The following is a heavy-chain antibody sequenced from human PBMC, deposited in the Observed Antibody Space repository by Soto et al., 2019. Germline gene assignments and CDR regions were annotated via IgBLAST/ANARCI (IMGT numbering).Heavy chain of an antibody. V-gene: IGHV3-21*01. CDR2: ISSSSSYI. J-gene: IGHJ6*02. CDR1: GFTFSSYS. D-gene: IGHD2-2*02. CDR3: AREEDCSSTSCYTMENYYYDYGMDV. Sequence: GGSLRLSCAASGFTFSSYSMNWVRQAPGKGLEWVSSISSSSSYIYYADSVKGRFTISRDNAKNSLYLQMNSLRAEDTAVYYCAREEDCSSTSCYTMENYYYDYGMDVWGQGTTVTVSS.